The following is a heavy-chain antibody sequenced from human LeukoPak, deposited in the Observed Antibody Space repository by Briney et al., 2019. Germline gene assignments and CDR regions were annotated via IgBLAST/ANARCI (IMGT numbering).Heavy chain of an antibody. V-gene: IGHV4-34*01. CDR1: GGSFSGYY. CDR3: ARGEERRGYSYGYTNTFDY. J-gene: IGHJ4*02. Sequence: PSETLSLTCAVYGGSFSGYYWSWIRQPPGKGLEWIGEINHSGSTNYNPSLKSRVTISVDTSKNQFSLKLSSVTAADTAVYYCARGEERRGYSYGYTNTFDYWGQGTLVTVSS. D-gene: IGHD5-18*01. CDR2: INHSGST.